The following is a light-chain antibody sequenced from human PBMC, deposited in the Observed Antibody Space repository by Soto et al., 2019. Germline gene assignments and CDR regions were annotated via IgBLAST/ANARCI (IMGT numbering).Light chain of an antibody. Sequence: IVMTQSPATLSVSPGEGVTISCRASENVGTNLAWYQQKPGQAPRLLIYGSSTRATGIPATFSGSGSGTEFTLTISSLQSEESAIYYCQQYNNWGLSFGGGTKV. V-gene: IGKV3D-15*01. CDR3: QQYNNWGLS. CDR1: ENVGTN. CDR2: GSS. J-gene: IGKJ4*01.